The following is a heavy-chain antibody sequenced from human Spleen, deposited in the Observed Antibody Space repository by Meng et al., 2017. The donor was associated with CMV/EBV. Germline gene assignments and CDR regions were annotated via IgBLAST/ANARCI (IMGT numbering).Heavy chain of an antibody. Sequence: LSLTCAASGFTFSSYNLNWVRQAPGKGLEWVSSISSSSSYIYYADSVKGRFTISRDNAKNSLYLQMNSLRAEDTAVYYCARDLDPTVTLVPRVGYFDLWGRGTLVTVSS. V-gene: IGHV3-21*01. CDR2: ISSSSSYI. CDR1: GFTFSSYN. CDR3: ARDLDPTVTLVPRVGYFDL. J-gene: IGHJ2*01. D-gene: IGHD4-11*01.